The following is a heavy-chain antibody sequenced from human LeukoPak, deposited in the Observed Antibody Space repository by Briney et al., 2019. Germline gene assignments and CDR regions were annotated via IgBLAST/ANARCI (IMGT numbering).Heavy chain of an antibody. CDR2: IYYSGST. J-gene: IGHJ6*02. V-gene: IGHV4-39*01. CDR1: GGSISGYY. CDR3: ARRLYYYYGMDV. Sequence: PSETLSLTCTVSGGSISGYYWSWIRQPPGKGLEWIGSIYYSGSTYYNPSLKSRVTISVDTSKNQFSLKLSSVTAADTAVYYCARRLYYYYGMDVWGQGTTVTVSS.